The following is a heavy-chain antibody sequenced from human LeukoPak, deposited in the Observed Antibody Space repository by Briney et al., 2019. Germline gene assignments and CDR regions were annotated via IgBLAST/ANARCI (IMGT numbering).Heavy chain of an antibody. J-gene: IGHJ3*01. Sequence: SETLSLTCDVSGGSISRTNWWSWVRQSPGQGLEWIGEISLSGRTNYNPSLKSRVTISVDKSKNQFSLNLTSVTAADTAMYYCARDASLQTGAFDVWGQGTMVTVSS. CDR1: GGSISRTNW. CDR3: ARDASLQTGAFDV. V-gene: IGHV4-4*02. D-gene: IGHD5-24*01. CDR2: ISLSGRT.